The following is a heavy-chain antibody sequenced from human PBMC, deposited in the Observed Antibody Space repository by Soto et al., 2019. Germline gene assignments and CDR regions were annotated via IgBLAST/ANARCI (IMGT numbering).Heavy chain of an antibody. V-gene: IGHV3-30-3*01. CDR1: GFTFSSYA. CDR3: AREVATIPGDAFDI. J-gene: IGHJ3*02. CDR2: ISYDGSNK. Sequence: QVQLVESGGGVVQPGRSLRLSCAASGFTFSSYAMHWVRQAPGKGLEWVAGISYDGSNKYYADSVKGRFTISRDNSKNTLYLQMNSLRAEDTAVYYCAREVATIPGDAFDIWGQGTMVTVSS. D-gene: IGHD5-12*01.